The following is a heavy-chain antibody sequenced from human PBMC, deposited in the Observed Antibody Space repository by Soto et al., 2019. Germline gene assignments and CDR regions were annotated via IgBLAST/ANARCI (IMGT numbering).Heavy chain of an antibody. CDR3: ARGGGYNWNYGWFDP. D-gene: IGHD1-7*01. V-gene: IGHV1-3*04. CDR1: GYTFTSYA. J-gene: IGHJ5*02. Sequence: QVQLVQSGAEEKKPGASVKVSCKASGYTFTSYAMHWVRQAPGQRLEWMGWINTGNGNTKYSQKFQGRVPITGDTSASTAYMELSSLRSEDTAVYYCARGGGYNWNYGWFDPWGQGTLVTVSS. CDR2: INTGNGNT.